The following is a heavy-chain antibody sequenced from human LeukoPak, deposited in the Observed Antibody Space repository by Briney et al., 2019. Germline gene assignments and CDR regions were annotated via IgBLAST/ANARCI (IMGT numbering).Heavy chain of an antibody. CDR1: GFSFSRYA. V-gene: IGHV3-23*01. CDR2: ISNRGGST. Sequence: GGSLRLSCAASGFSFSRYAMSRVRQAPGKGLEWVSTISNRGGSTYYADSVKGRFTISRDNSRNTLYLQMNSLRAEDTAVYYCAKRPYGSGSYSGAHFDYWGQGTLVTVSS. D-gene: IGHD3-10*01. CDR3: AKRPYGSGSYSGAHFDY. J-gene: IGHJ4*02.